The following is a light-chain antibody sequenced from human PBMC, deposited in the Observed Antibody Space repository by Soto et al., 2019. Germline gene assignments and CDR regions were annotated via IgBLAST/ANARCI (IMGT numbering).Light chain of an antibody. V-gene: IGLV2-14*01. CDR2: DVS. Sequence: QSVLTQAASVSGSPGQSITIPCTGTSSDIGGYNYVSWYQQFPGKAPKLMIYDVSNRPSGVSNRFSASKSGNTASLTISGLQAEDEATYYCSSYSSSSTLVVFGGGTKLTVL. J-gene: IGLJ2*01. CDR1: SSDIGGYNY. CDR3: SSYSSSSTLVV.